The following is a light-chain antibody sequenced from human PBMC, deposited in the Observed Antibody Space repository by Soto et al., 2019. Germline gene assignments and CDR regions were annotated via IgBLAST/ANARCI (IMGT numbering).Light chain of an antibody. CDR3: AAWDDSLNGYV. CDR2: EVS. CDR1: SSDVGSYNL. V-gene: IGLV2-23*02. J-gene: IGLJ1*01. Sequence: QSALTQPASVSGSPGQSITISCTGTSSDVGSYNLVSWYQQHPGKAPKLMIYEVSKRPSGVSNRFSGSKSGNTASLTISGLQAEDEADYYCAAWDDSLNGYVIGTGTKVTVL.